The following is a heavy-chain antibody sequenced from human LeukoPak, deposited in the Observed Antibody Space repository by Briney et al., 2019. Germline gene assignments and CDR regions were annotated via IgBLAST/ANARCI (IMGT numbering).Heavy chain of an antibody. V-gene: IGHV1-69*04. Sequence: ASVKVSCKASGGTFSSYAISWVRQAPGQGLEWMGRIIPILGIANYARKFQGRVTITADKSTSTAYMELSSLRSEDTAVYYCARVGGYSYGNDYWGQGTLVTVSS. CDR1: GGTFSSYA. D-gene: IGHD5-18*01. J-gene: IGHJ4*02. CDR3: ARVGGYSYGNDY. CDR2: IIPILGIA.